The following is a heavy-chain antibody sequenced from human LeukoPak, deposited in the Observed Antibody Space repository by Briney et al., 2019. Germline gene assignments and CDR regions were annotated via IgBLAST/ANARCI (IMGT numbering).Heavy chain of an antibody. V-gene: IGHV3-23*01. D-gene: IGHD3-3*01. CDR3: AKDDVISYDFWSGYWDNYYYYYYMDV. CDR1: GFTFSSYA. J-gene: IGHJ6*03. Sequence: GGSLRLSCAASGFTFSSYAMSWVRQAPGKGLEWVSAISGSGGSTYYADSVKGRFTISRDNSKNTLYLQTNSLRAEDTAVYYCAKDDVISYDFWSGYWDNYYYYYYMDVWGKGTTVTVSS. CDR2: ISGSGGST.